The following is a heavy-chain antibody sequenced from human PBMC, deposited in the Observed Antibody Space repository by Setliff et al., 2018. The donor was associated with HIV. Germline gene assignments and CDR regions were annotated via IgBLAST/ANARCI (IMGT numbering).Heavy chain of an antibody. V-gene: IGHV1-69*13. D-gene: IGHD5-12*01. J-gene: IGHJ3*02. CDR1: GGTFSGYV. Sequence: SVKVSCKASGGTFSGYVINWVRQAPGQGLEWMGGIIPIFGTANYAQKFQARVTITADESTSTAYMELSSLRSEDTAMYYCARDRGYSGHDYRNAFDIWGQGTMVTVSS. CDR2: IIPIFGTA. CDR3: ARDRGYSGHDYRNAFDI.